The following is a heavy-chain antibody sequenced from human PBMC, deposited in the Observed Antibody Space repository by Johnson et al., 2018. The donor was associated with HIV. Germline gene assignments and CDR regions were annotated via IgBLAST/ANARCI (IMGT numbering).Heavy chain of an antibody. CDR1: GFTFSNYA. Sequence: VQLMESGGGLVQPGGSLRLSCAASGFTFSNYAMSWVRQAPGKGLEWVSAISGSGGSTYYADSVKGRFTISRDNSKSTLYLQMNSLRAEDTAVYYCAKDLGEGSYLTDDAFDIWGQGTMVTVSS. D-gene: IGHD1-26*01. CDR2: ISGSGGST. J-gene: IGHJ3*02. V-gene: IGHV3-23*01. CDR3: AKDLGEGSYLTDDAFDI.